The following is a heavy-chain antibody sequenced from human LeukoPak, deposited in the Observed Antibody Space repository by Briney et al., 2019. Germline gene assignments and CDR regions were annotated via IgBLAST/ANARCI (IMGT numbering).Heavy chain of an antibody. D-gene: IGHD5-12*01. Sequence: ASVKVSCKASGYAFTGYYMHWVRQAPGQGLEWMGWINPNSGGTNYAQKFQGRVTMTRDTSISTAYMELSRLRSDDTAVYYCARDGRYSGYEYYFDYWGQGTLVTVSS. J-gene: IGHJ4*02. CDR2: INPNSGGT. CDR3: ARDGRYSGYEYYFDY. V-gene: IGHV1-2*02. CDR1: GYAFTGYY.